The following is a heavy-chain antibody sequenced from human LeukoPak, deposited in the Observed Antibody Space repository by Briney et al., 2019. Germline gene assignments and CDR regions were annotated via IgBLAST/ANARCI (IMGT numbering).Heavy chain of an antibody. CDR1: GGSISSNRYY. J-gene: IGHJ3*02. CDR2: IYYSGST. V-gene: IGHV4-39*07. Sequence: PSETLSLTCTVSGGSISSNRYYWGWIRQPPGKGLEWIGSIYYSGSTYYNPSLKSRVTISLDTSKNQFSLKLSSVTAADTAVYFCARGPYSYDSSGAFDIWGQGTMVTVSS. CDR3: ARGPYSYDSSGAFDI. D-gene: IGHD3-22*01.